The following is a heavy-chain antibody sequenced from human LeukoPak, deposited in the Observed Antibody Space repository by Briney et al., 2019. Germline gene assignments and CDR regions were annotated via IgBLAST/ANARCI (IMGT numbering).Heavy chain of an antibody. CDR3: TTEFYTTGTTRGY. CDR2: IKSKTDGGTT. J-gene: IGHJ4*02. V-gene: IGHV3-15*01. CDR1: GFTFSSYW. D-gene: IGHD1-1*01. Sequence: GGSLRLSCAASGFTFSSYWMSWVRQAPGKGLEWVGRIKSKTDGGTTDYAAPVKGRFTISRDDSKNTLYLQMNSLKTEDTAVYYCTTEFYTTGTTRGYWGQGTLVTVSS.